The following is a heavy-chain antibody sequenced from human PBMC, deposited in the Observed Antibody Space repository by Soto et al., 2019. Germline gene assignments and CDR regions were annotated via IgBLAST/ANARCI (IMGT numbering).Heavy chain of an antibody. CDR2: ITSTGGDT. Sequence: GGSLRLSCAASGFTFSYYAMSWVRQAPGQGLEWVSVITSTGGDTLYADSVKGRFTISRDNSKNTLYLQMNSLRAEDAAIYYCAKASGENYPGSRVVDYWGQGTRVTVSS. J-gene: IGHJ4*02. CDR1: GFTFSYYA. V-gene: IGHV3-23*01. D-gene: IGHD3-10*01. CDR3: AKASGENYPGSRVVDY.